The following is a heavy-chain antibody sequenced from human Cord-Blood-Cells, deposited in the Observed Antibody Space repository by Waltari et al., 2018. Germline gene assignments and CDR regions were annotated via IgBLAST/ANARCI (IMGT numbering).Heavy chain of an antibody. J-gene: IGHJ6*02. CDR1: GFTFSSYS. V-gene: IGHV3-48*02. CDR3: ARDYYDSSGYAYYYYYYGMDV. Sequence: EVQLVESGGGLVQPGGSLRLSCAASGFTFSSYSMNWVRQAPGTGLEWVSYISSSSSTIYYADSVKGRFTISRDNAKNSLYLQMNSLRDEDTAVYYCARDYYDSSGYAYYYYYYGMDVWGQGTTVTVSS. CDR2: ISSSSSTI. D-gene: IGHD3-22*01.